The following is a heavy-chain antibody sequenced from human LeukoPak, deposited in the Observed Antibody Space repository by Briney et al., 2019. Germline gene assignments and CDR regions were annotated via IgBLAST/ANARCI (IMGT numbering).Heavy chain of an antibody. D-gene: IGHD2-15*01. CDR3: AKDRHCSGGSCYPGPYYYGMDV. CDR2: ISYDGSNK. Sequence: GGSLRLSCAASGSTFSSYGMHWVRQAPGKGLEWVAVISYDGSNKYYADSVKGRFTISRDNSKNMLYLQMNSLRAEDTAVYYCAKDRHCSGGSCYPGPYYYGMDVWGQGTTVTVSS. J-gene: IGHJ6*02. CDR1: GSTFSSYG. V-gene: IGHV3-30*18.